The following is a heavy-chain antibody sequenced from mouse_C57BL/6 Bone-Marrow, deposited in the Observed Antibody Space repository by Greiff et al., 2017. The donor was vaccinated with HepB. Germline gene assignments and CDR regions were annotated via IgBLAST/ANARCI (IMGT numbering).Heavy chain of an antibody. CDR1: GFTFSSYG. Sequence: EVKLVESGGDLVKPGGSLKLSCAASGFTFSSYGMSWVRQTPDKRLEWVATISSGGSYTYYPDSVKGRFTISRDNAKNTLYLQMSSLKSEDTAMYYCARQTYYSNWGYYAMDYWGQGTSVTVSS. CDR3: ARQTYYSNWGYYAMDY. J-gene: IGHJ4*01. V-gene: IGHV5-6*01. CDR2: ISSGGSYT. D-gene: IGHD2-5*01.